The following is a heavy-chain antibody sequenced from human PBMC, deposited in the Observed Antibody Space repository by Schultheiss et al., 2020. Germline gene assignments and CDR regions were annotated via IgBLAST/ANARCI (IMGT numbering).Heavy chain of an antibody. Sequence: SATLSLTCTVSGGSISSGGYYWSWIRQHPGKGLEWIGYIYYSGSTYYNPSLKSRVTISVDTSKNQFSLKLSSVTAADTAVYYCARSPRGYCSSTSCPHFPNYYYYGMDVWGQGTTVTVSS. V-gene: IGHV4-31*03. J-gene: IGHJ6*02. D-gene: IGHD2-2*01. CDR1: GGSISSGGYY. CDR2: IYYSGST. CDR3: ARSPRGYCSSTSCPHFPNYYYYGMDV.